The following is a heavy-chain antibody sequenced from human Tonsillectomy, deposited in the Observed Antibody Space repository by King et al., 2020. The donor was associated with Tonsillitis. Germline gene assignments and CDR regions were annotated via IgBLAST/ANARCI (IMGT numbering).Heavy chain of an antibody. CDR3: AKEIRPAVAGPTFHVAFDI. CDR2: ISGSGGST. CDR1: GFTFSSYA. V-gene: IGHV3-23*04. D-gene: IGHD6-19*01. J-gene: IGHJ3*02. Sequence: VQLVESGGGLVQPGGSLRLSCAASGFTFSSYAMSWVRQAPGKGLEWVSAISGSGGSTYYADSVKGRFTISRDNSKNTLYLQMNSLRAEDTAVYYCAKEIRPAVAGPTFHVAFDIWGQGTMVTVSS.